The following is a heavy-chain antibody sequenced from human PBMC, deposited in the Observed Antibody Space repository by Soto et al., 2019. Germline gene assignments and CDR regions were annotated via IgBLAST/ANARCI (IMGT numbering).Heavy chain of an antibody. CDR1: GYTFTSYG. CDR2: ISAYNGNT. J-gene: IGHJ1*01. CDR3: ARDHDSSGYYQYFKH. D-gene: IGHD3-22*01. V-gene: IGHV1-18*01. Sequence: GASVKVSCKASGYTFTSYGISWVRQAPGQGLEWMGWISAYNGNTNYAQKLQGRVTMTTDTSTSTAYMELRSLRTDDTAVDYWARDHDSSGYYQYFKHGGKGTLATVPS.